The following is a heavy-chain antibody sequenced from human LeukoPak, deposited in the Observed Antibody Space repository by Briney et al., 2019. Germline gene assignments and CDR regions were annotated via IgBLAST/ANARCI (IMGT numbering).Heavy chain of an antibody. V-gene: IGHV4-59*01. CDR3: AKGSMGGATYFDY. D-gene: IGHD1-26*01. J-gene: IGHJ4*02. CDR1: GGSISSYY. Sequence: ASETLSLTCTVSGGSISSYYWSWIRQPPGKGLEWIGYIYYSGSTNYNPSLKSRVTISVDTSKNQFSLKLSSVTAADTAVYYCAKGSMGGATYFDYWGQGTLVTVSS. CDR2: IYYSGST.